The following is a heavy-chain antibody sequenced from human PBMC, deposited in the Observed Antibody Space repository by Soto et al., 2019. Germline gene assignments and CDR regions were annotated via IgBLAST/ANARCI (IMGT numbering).Heavy chain of an antibody. Sequence: GGSLRLSCAASGFTVSSNYMSWVRQAPGKGLEWVSVIYSGGSTYYADSVKGRFTISRDNSKNTLYLQMTSLRADDTAVYYCAKDRRAGGNYGFYSDFWGQGALVTVSS. V-gene: IGHV3-53*01. CDR3: AKDRRAGGNYGFYSDF. CDR2: IYSGGST. CDR1: GFTVSSNY. D-gene: IGHD1-7*01. J-gene: IGHJ4*02.